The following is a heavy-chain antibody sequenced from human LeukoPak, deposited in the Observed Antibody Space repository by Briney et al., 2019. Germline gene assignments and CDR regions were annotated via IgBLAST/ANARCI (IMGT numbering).Heavy chain of an antibody. Sequence: GSSVNDSCKASGYTFIYYYMHWVQQAPGRGLAWMGWINPNSGGTNYAQKFQGRVTMTRDTSISTAYMELSRLRSDDTAVYYCASPRNNPNRIAAAADYYYYGMDVWGQGTTVTVSS. J-gene: IGHJ6*02. D-gene: IGHD6-13*01. V-gene: IGHV1-2*02. CDR1: GYTFIYYY. CDR2: INPNSGGT. CDR3: ASPRNNPNRIAAAADYYYYGMDV.